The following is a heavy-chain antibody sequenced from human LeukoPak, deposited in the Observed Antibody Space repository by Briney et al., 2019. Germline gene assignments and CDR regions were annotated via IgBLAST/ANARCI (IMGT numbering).Heavy chain of an antibody. CDR1: GGSISSYY. D-gene: IGHD2-2*02. V-gene: IGHV4-4*07. CDR3: ARLRVVPAAIGAFDI. Sequence: SETLSLTCTVSGGSISSYYWSWIRQPAGKGLEWIGRIYTSGSTNYNPSLKSRVTMSVDTSKNQFSLKLSSVTAADTAVYYCARLRVVPAAIGAFDIWGQGTMVTVSS. J-gene: IGHJ3*02. CDR2: IYTSGST.